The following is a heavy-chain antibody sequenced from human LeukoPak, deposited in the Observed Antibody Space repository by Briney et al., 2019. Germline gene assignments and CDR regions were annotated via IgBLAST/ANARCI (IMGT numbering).Heavy chain of an antibody. V-gene: IGHV3-48*04. CDR2: ISTSGSSI. J-gene: IGHJ6*03. CDR3: ARDATTELGTVYMDV. Sequence: GGSLRLSCAASGFTFSSYWMHWVRQAPGKGLEWLSHISTSGSSIHYADSVKGRFTISRDNAKNSLYLQMNSLRVEDTAVYCARDATTELGTVYMDVWGKGTTVTISS. CDR1: GFTFSSYW. D-gene: IGHD4-17*01.